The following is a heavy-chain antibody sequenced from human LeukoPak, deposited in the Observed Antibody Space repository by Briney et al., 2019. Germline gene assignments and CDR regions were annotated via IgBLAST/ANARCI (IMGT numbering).Heavy chain of an antibody. D-gene: IGHD6-13*01. Sequence: GGSLRLSCAASGFTFSSYGMHWVRQAPGKGLEWVAVIWYDGSNKYYADSVKGRFTISRDNSKNTLYLRMNSLRAEDTAVYYCAKEIAAARTSDYYYYMDVWGKGTTVTVSS. CDR2: IWYDGSNK. CDR1: GFTFSSYG. V-gene: IGHV3-33*06. CDR3: AKEIAAARTSDYYYYMDV. J-gene: IGHJ6*03.